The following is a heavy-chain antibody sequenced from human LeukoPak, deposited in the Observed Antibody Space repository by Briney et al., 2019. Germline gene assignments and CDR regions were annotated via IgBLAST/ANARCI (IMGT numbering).Heavy chain of an antibody. CDR3: AKNELLWFGEFDAFDI. V-gene: IGHV3-30*18. Sequence: PGGSLRLSCAASGFTFSSYGMHWVRQAPGKGLDWLAVISYDGSNKYYVDSVKGRFTISRDNSKNMLYLQTNSLRAEDTAVYYCAKNELLWFGEFDAFDIWGQGTMVTVSS. CDR2: ISYDGSNK. D-gene: IGHD3-10*01. J-gene: IGHJ3*02. CDR1: GFTFSSYG.